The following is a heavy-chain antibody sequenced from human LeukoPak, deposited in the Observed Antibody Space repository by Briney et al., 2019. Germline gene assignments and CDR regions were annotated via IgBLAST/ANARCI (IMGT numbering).Heavy chain of an antibody. D-gene: IGHD3-10*01. J-gene: IGHJ4*02. Sequence: ASVKVSCKASGYSFSSYGISWVRQAPGQGLEWMGWISGYNDKRNYAQKLQGRVTMTTDTSTNTAYMELRSLRPDDTAVYYCARVLVSGYFDYWGQGTLVTVSS. CDR2: ISGYNDKR. CDR3: ARVLVSGYFDY. V-gene: IGHV1-18*01. CDR1: GYSFSSYG.